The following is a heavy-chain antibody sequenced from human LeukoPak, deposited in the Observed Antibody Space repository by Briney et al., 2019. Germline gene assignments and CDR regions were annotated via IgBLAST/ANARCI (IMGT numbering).Heavy chain of an antibody. CDR3: ARDPTMVRGVTGEN. J-gene: IGHJ4*02. Sequence: PGGSLRLSCAASGFTFDDYGMSWVRQAPGEGLEWVSGINWSGGSTGYANSVKGRFTISRDNAKNSLYLQMNSLRAEDTAVYYCARDPTMVRGVTGENWGQGTLVTVSS. V-gene: IGHV3-20*04. CDR2: INWSGGST. D-gene: IGHD3-10*01. CDR1: GFTFDDYG.